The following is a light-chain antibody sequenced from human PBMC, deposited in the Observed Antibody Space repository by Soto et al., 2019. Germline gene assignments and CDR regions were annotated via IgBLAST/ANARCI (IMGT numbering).Light chain of an antibody. CDR1: QSVSSN. J-gene: IGKJ1*01. CDR3: QQYNNWPRT. V-gene: IGKV3-15*01. CDR2: GAS. Sequence: EIVMTQSPATLSVSPGERATLSCRASQSVSSNLSWYQQKPGQAPRLLIYGASTRATGIPARFSGSGSGTEFTLTSSSLQSEDFVVYSCQQYNNWPRTFGQGTKVEIK.